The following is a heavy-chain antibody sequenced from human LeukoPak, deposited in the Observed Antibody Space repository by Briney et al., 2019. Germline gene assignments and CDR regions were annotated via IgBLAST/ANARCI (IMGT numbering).Heavy chain of an antibody. CDR2: IYYSGTT. CDR3: TRHGVADSVTVFGVSPDV. V-gene: IGHV4-39*01. Sequence: SETLSLTCSVSGDSMSSSSYYWGWIRQPPGKGLEWIGSIYYSGTTHYNASLKSRVIISLDRSRTQFSLQVNSVTAADTAVYYCTRHGVADSVTVFGVSPDVWGKGTTVTLFS. D-gene: IGHD3-3*01. CDR1: GDSMSSSSYY. J-gene: IGHJ6*04.